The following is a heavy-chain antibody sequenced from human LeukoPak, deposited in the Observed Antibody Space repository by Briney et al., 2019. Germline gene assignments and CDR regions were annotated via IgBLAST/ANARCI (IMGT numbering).Heavy chain of an antibody. CDR1: GGSISSYY. CDR2: IYYSGST. V-gene: IGHV4-59*01. J-gene: IGHJ3*02. Sequence: SETLSLTCTVSGGSISSYYWSWIRQPPGKGLEWIGYIYYSGSTNYNPSLKSRVTISVDTSKNQFSLKLSSVTAADTAVYYCAREVGAPDAFDIWGQGTMVTVSS. D-gene: IGHD1-26*01. CDR3: AREVGAPDAFDI.